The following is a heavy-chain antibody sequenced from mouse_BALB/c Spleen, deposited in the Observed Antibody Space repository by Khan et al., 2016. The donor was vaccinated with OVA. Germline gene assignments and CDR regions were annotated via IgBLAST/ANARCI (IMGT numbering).Heavy chain of an antibody. CDR2: INTYTGEP. Sequence: QIQLVQSGPELKKPGETVKISCKASGYTFTSYGMNWVKQSPGKALKWMGWINTYTGEPTYADDFKGRFAFSLETSASTAYLQINNLKTEDTATYYCAKPGNFSYALDYWGQGTSVTVSS. J-gene: IGHJ4*01. CDR3: AKPGNFSYALDY. CDR1: GYTFTSYG. V-gene: IGHV9-3-1*01.